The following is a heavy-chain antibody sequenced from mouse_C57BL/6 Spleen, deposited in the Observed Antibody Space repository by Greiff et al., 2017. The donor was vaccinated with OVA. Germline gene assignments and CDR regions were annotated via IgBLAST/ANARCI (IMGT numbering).Heavy chain of an antibody. J-gene: IGHJ1*03. D-gene: IGHD2-2*01. V-gene: IGHV1-50*01. CDR1: GYTFTSYW. Sequence: QVQLQQPGAELVKPGASVKLSCKASGYTFTSYWMQWVKQRPGQGLEWIGEIDPSDSYTNYNQKFKGKATLTVDTSSSTAYMQLSSLTSEDSAVYYCARRELSTMVAYWYIDVWGTGTTVTVSS. CDR3: ARRELSTMVAYWYIDV. CDR2: IDPSDSYT.